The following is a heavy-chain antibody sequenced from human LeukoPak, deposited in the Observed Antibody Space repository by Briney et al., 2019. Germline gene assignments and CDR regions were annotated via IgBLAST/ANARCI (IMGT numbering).Heavy chain of an antibody. V-gene: IGHV3-23*01. CDR3: AKGDKEMTTVTRNWFDP. CDR2: ISGSGSST. D-gene: IGHD4-17*01. CDR1: GFTFSSYA. J-gene: IGHJ5*02. Sequence: GGSLRLSCAASGFTFSSYAMGWVRQAPGEGLEWVSSISGSGSSTFYADFVKGRFTISRDNSKNTLYLQMNSLRAEDTAVYYCAKGDKEMTTVTRNWFDPWGQGTLVTVSS.